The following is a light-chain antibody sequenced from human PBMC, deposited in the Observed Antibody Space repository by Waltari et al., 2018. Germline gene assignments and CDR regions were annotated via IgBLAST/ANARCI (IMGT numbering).Light chain of an antibody. CDR2: QDS. CDR1: KLGDKY. Sequence: SYELTQPPSVSVSPGQTASITCSGDKLGDKYACWYQQKQGQSPVLVIYQDSKPPSGIPERFSGSNSGNTATLTISGTQAMDEADYYCQAWEVFGGGTKLTVL. V-gene: IGLV3-1*01. CDR3: QAWEV. J-gene: IGLJ2*01.